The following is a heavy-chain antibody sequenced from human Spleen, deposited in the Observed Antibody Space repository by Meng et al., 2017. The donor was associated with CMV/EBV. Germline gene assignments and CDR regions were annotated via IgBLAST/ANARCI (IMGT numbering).Heavy chain of an antibody. D-gene: IGHD2-2*01. Sequence: GESLKISCAASGFTVSSNYMSWVRQAPGKGLEWVSVIYSGGSTYYADSVKGRFTISRDNSKNTLYLQMNSLRAEDTAVYYCARDLSSIYCSSTSCPLDAFDIWGQGTMVTVSS. V-gene: IGHV3-66*02. CDR1: GFTVSSNY. CDR3: ARDLSSIYCSSTSCPLDAFDI. J-gene: IGHJ3*02. CDR2: IYSGGST.